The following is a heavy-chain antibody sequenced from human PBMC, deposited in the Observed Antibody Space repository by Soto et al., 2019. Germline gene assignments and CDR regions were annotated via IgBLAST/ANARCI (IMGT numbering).Heavy chain of an antibody. CDR1: GGTFSSYA. D-gene: IGHD2-2*01. J-gene: IGHJ6*02. V-gene: IGHV1-69*13. Sequence: SVKVSCKASGGTFSSYAISWVRQAPGQGLEWMGGIIPIFGTANYAQKFQGRVTITADESTSTAYMELSSLRSEDTAVYYCARDIVVVPAAINYYYGMDVWGQGTTVTVYS. CDR2: IIPIFGTA. CDR3: ARDIVVVPAAINYYYGMDV.